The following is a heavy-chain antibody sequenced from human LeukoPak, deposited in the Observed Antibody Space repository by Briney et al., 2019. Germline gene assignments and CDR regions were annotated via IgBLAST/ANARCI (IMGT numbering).Heavy chain of an antibody. CDR3: ARDDDRAREIDY. V-gene: IGHV1-69*04. Sequence: SVKVSFKASGGTFIIYAISWVRQAPGQGLEWMGRIIPILNITHYAQKFQGRVTIAADKSTSTAYMELSSLRSEDTAVYYCARDDDRAREIDYWGQGTLVTVSS. CDR1: GGTFIIYA. CDR2: IIPILNIT. J-gene: IGHJ4*02. D-gene: IGHD3-22*01.